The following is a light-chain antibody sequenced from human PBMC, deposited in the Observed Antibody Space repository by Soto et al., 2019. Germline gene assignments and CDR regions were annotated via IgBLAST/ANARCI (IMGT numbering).Light chain of an antibody. CDR3: SSYTSSSPVV. J-gene: IGLJ2*01. Sequence: QSVLTQPPSVSGAPGQRVTISCTGTSSNIGAGYDVHWYQQVPGTSPKLLIFVNSNRPSGVPDRFSGSKSGTSASLAITGLQAEDEADYYCSSYTSSSPVVFGGGTKVTVL. CDR1: SSNIGAGYD. CDR2: VNS. V-gene: IGLV1-40*01.